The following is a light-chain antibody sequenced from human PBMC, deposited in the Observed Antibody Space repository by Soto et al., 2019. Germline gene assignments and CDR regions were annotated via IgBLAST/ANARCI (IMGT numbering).Light chain of an antibody. CDR2: KAS. CDR3: QQYNSS. J-gene: IGKJ2*01. V-gene: IGKV1-5*03. Sequence: DIQMSQSPSTLSASVGDRVTITCRASQSISDWLAWYQQKPGKAPKLLIYKASSLESGVPSRFSGSGSGTEFTLTISSLQPDDFATYYCQQYNSSFGQRTNVDI. CDR1: QSISDW.